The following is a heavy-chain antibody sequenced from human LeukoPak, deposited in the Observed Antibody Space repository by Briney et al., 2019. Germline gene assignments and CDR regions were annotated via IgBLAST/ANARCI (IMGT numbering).Heavy chain of an antibody. J-gene: IGHJ4*02. Sequence: PGGSLRLPCAASGFTFSNAWMSWVRQAPGKGLEWVGRIKDKTDGGPTDYAAPVKGRFTISRDDSKNTLYLQMNSLKTEDTAIYYCITDPPSGYFDYWGQGTLVTVSS. V-gene: IGHV3-15*01. D-gene: IGHD6-25*01. CDR3: ITDPPSGYFDY. CDR2: IKDKTDGGPT. CDR1: GFTFSNAW.